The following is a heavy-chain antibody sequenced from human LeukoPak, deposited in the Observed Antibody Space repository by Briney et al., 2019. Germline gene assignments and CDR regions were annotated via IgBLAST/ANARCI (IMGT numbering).Heavy chain of an antibody. V-gene: IGHV3-30-3*01. J-gene: IGHJ4*02. CDR1: GFTFRNYV. D-gene: IGHD5-24*01. Sequence: GGSLGLSCAASGFTFRNYVIHWVRQAPGKGLEWVAVTSSDLNVKLYADSVKGRFTIFRDNSRSTLYLQMNSLRPEDTAIYYCARVGYIDEGIDYWGQGTLVTVSS. CDR3: ARVGYIDEGIDY. CDR2: TSSDLNVK.